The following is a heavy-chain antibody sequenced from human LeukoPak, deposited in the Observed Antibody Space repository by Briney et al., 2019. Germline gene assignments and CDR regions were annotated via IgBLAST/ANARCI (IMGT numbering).Heavy chain of an antibody. D-gene: IGHD3-10*01. J-gene: IGHJ5*02. V-gene: IGHV2-5*01. Sequence: SGPTLVKPTQTLTLTCTFSGFSLTTSGVGVGWIRQPPGKALEWLTLIYWNDDRGYSPSLTTRVSITKDTSKNQVVIIMTNMDPVDTATYYCARCPPYYYTSGNYLSWFDPWGQGTLVTVSS. CDR3: ARCPPYYYTSGNYLSWFDP. CDR1: GFSLTTSGVG. CDR2: IYWNDDR.